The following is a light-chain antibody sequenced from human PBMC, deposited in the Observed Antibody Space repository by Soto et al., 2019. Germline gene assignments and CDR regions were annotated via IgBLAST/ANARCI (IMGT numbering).Light chain of an antibody. J-gene: IGKJ2*01. V-gene: IGKV1-5*01. Sequence: DIQMTQSPSTLSASVGERVTITCRASQSISSWLAWYQQKPGKAPKVLIYDASSLESGVPSRFSGRGSGTEFTPTISSLQPDDFATYYCQQYNSPYTFGQGTKLEIK. CDR1: QSISSW. CDR2: DAS. CDR3: QQYNSPYT.